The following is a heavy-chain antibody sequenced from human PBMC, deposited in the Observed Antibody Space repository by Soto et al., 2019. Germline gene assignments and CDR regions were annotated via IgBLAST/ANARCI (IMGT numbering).Heavy chain of an antibody. Sequence: VLLVESGGGLVQPGRSLRLSCAVSGFNFGNYAMHWVRQAPGKGLEGVAAINWNSDKVAYAGSVLGRFTIFRDSAKNSLHLQMNDLTTEDTALDYCAKDKGGTPYYIDSWGQGILVTVSS. CDR1: GFNFGNYA. CDR3: AKDKGGTPYYIDS. D-gene: IGHD6-25*01. J-gene: IGHJ4*02. V-gene: IGHV3-9*01. CDR2: INWNSDKV.